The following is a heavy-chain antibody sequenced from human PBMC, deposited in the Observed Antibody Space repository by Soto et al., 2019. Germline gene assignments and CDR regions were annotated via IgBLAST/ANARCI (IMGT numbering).Heavy chain of an antibody. Sequence: GGSLRLSCAASGFTFSDSIMNWVRQAPGKGLEWLSSISSTSGFIYYADSVKGRFTISRDNAKNSLFLQMNSLRVDDTAVYYCASGNSLRYWGQGTLGTVS. D-gene: IGHD2-21*01. J-gene: IGHJ4*02. CDR1: GFTFSDSI. V-gene: IGHV3-21*01. CDR3: ASGNSLRY. CDR2: ISSTSGFI.